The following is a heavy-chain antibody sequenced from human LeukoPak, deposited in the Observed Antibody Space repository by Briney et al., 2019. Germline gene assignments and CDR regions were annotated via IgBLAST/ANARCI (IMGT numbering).Heavy chain of an antibody. CDR2: ISYSGST. D-gene: IGHD3-10*01. V-gene: IGHV4-39*01. CDR3: AKLSYASGSPPTD. J-gene: IGHJ4*02. CDR1: GGSIRFSSYY. Sequence: SETLSLTCTVSGGSIRFSSYYWGWIRQPPGKGLEWIGSISYSGSTYYNPSLNSRVIISVDTSNNQFSLKLSSVTAADTAVYYCAKLSYASGSPPTDWGQGTLVTVSS.